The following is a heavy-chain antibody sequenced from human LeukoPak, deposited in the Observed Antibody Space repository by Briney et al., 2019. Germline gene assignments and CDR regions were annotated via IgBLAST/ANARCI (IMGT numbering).Heavy chain of an antibody. V-gene: IGHV1-2*02. D-gene: IGHD3-22*01. J-gene: IGHJ4*02. Sequence: ASVKVSCKSSGYTFTGYYIHWVRQAPGHGLEWMGWVNPNSGGTNYSQKFQGSVTMVRDTSISTAYMELSRLKSDDTAVYYCAREDLYDDSSVSFDDWGQGSLVAVSS. CDR2: VNPNSGGT. CDR1: GYTFTGYY. CDR3: AREDLYDDSSVSFDD.